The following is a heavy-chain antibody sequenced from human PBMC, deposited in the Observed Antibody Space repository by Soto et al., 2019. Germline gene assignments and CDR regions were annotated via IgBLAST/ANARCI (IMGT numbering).Heavy chain of an antibody. D-gene: IGHD3-22*01. V-gene: IGHV1-69*13. Sequence: SVKVSCKASGGTFSSYAISWVRQAPGQGLEWMGGIIPIFGTANYAQKFQGRVTITADESTSTAYMELSSLRSEDTAVYYCARERSYYESSGLNAFDIWGQGTMVTVSS. CDR3: ARERSYYESSGLNAFDI. CDR2: IIPIFGTA. CDR1: GGTFSSYA. J-gene: IGHJ3*02.